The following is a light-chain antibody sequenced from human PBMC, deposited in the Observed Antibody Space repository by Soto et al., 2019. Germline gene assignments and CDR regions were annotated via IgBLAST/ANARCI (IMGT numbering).Light chain of an antibody. CDR1: QDISRY. CDR3: QQLQRTPFT. Sequence: QLTQSPSSLSASVGDRVTITCRASQDISRYLAWYQQRAGKAPKLLIYGASTLQSGVPSRFSGSGSGTEFTLTISSLQPEEFATYHCQQLQRTPFTFGPGTTVDV. CDR2: GAS. J-gene: IGKJ3*01. V-gene: IGKV1-9*01.